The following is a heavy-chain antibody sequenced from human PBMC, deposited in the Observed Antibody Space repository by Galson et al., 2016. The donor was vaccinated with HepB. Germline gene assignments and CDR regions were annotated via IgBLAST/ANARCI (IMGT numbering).Heavy chain of an antibody. CDR3: ASGIVATSDY. CDR2: IWYDGSNK. J-gene: IGHJ4*02. CDR1: GFTFSSYG. V-gene: IGHV3-33*01. D-gene: IGHD5-12*01. Sequence: SLRLSCAASGFTFSSYGMHWVRQAPGKGLEWVAVIWYDGSNKYYADSVKGRFTISRDNSKNTLYLQMNSLRAEDTAMYHCASGIVATSDYWGQGTLVTVSS.